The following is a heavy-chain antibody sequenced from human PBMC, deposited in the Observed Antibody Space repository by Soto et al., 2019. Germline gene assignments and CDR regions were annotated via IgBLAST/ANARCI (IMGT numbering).Heavy chain of an antibody. J-gene: IGHJ4*02. CDR3: AKVRESAATGHFDY. CDR2: ISGSGFTT. D-gene: IGHD6-13*01. CDR1: GFTFSTYA. V-gene: IGHV3-23*01. Sequence: QAGGSLRLSCAASGFTFSTYAMTWVRQAPGKGLEWVSVISGSGFTTYYADSVKGRFTISRDNSKNTLYVQMDSLRVEDTALYYCAKVRESAATGHFDYWGQGTLVTVSS.